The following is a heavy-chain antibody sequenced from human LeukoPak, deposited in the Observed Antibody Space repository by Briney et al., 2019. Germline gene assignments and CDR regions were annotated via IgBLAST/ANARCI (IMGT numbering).Heavy chain of an antibody. CDR3: ARGEYYYDSSGYRPFDI. D-gene: IGHD3-22*01. CDR1: GFTFSSYS. V-gene: IGHV3-21*01. CDR2: ISSSSSYI. J-gene: IGHJ3*02. Sequence: GGSLRLSCAASGFTFSSYSMNWVRQAPGKGLEWVSSISSSSSYIYYADSVKGRFTISRDNAKNSLYLQMNSLRDEGTAVYYCARGEYYYDSSGYRPFDIWGQGTMVTVSS.